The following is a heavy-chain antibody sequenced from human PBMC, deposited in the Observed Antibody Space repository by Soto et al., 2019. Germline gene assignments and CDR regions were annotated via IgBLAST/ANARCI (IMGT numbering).Heavy chain of an antibody. Sequence: DTLSLTCTLSGGSIIGYYWSWIRQPPGKGLEWIGYVYYSGSTKYNPSLESRVTISVDMSNNQFSLMLTTVTAADTAVYYCAKYRRTDAEGYRLDFWGQGTLVTVSS. CDR1: GGSIIGYY. J-gene: IGHJ4*02. CDR2: VYYSGST. V-gene: IGHV4-59*01. CDR3: AKYRRTDAEGYRLDF. D-gene: IGHD5-12*01.